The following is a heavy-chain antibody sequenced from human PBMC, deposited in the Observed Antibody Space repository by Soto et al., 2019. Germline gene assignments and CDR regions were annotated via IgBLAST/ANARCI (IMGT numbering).Heavy chain of an antibody. Sequence: ASVKVSCKASGYTFNSYYMHWVRQAPGQGXEWMGIINPSGGSAIYAQKFQGRVTMTRDTSTSTVYMELSSLRSEDTAVYYCARSSMGTYYDFWSGYSNWFDPWGQGTLVTVSS. CDR1: GYTFNSYY. CDR3: ARSSMGTYYDFWSGYSNWFDP. J-gene: IGHJ5*02. CDR2: INPSGGSA. D-gene: IGHD3-3*01. V-gene: IGHV1-46*02.